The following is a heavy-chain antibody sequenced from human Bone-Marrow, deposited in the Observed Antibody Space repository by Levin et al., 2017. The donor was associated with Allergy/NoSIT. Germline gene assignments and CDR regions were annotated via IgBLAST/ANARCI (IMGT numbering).Heavy chain of an antibody. CDR1: GYTFTSYY. D-gene: IGHD5-18*01. V-gene: IGHV1-46*03. CDR3: ARGAIQLWFKGYFDY. J-gene: IGHJ4*02. CDR2: INPSGGST. Sequence: ASVKVSCKASGYTFTSYYMHWVRQAPGQGLEWMGIINPSGGSTSYAQKFQGRVTMTRDTSTSTVYMELSSLRSEDTAVYYCARGAIQLWFKGYFDYWGQGTLVTVSS.